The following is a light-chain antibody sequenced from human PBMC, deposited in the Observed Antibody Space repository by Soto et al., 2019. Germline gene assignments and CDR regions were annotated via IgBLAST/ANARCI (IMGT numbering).Light chain of an antibody. CDR2: DAS. J-gene: IGKJ1*01. V-gene: IGKV3-11*01. Sequence: EIVLTQSPATLSLSPGERATLSCRASQSVSSYLAWYQQKPGQAPRLLIYDASNRATGIPARFSGSGSGTDFTRTISSLEPADFAVYYCQQRSNWPTWTFGQGTKVEIK. CDR1: QSVSSY. CDR3: QQRSNWPTWT.